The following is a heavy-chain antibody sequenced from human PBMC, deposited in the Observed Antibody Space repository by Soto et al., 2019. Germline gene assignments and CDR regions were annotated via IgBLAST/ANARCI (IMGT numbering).Heavy chain of an antibody. CDR2: IYYSGST. CDR3: ARSARRYYYDSSGYYYLDY. D-gene: IGHD3-22*01. Sequence: SETLSLTCTVSGGSISSYYWSWIRQPPGKGLEWIGYIYYSGSTNYNPSLKSRVTISVDTSKNQFSLKLSSVTAADTAVYYCARSARRYYYDSSGYYYLDYWGQGTLVTVSS. CDR1: GGSISSYY. V-gene: IGHV4-59*01. J-gene: IGHJ4*02.